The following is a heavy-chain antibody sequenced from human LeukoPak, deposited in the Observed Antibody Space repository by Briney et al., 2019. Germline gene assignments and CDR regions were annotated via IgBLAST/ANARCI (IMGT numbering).Heavy chain of an antibody. V-gene: IGHV4-34*01. CDR1: GGSFSGYY. CDR3: ARVKKFGPYYYYMDV. D-gene: IGHD3-10*01. Sequence: SETLSLTCAVYGGSFSGYYWSWIRQPPGKGLEWIGEINHSGSTNYNPSLKSRVTISVDTSKNQFSLKLSSVTAADTAVYYCARVKKFGPYYYYMDVWGKGTTVTVSS. J-gene: IGHJ6*03. CDR2: INHSGST.